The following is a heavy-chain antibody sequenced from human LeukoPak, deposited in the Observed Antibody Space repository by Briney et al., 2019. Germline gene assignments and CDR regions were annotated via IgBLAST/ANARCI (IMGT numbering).Heavy chain of an antibody. V-gene: IGHV3-21*01. CDR1: GFIFSSYS. J-gene: IGHJ6*02. D-gene: IGHD2-15*01. Sequence: PGGSLRLPCAASGFIFSSYSMNWVRQAPGKGLEWVSSISSSSSYIYYADSVKGRFTISRDNAKNSLYLQMNSLRAEDTAVYYCARDLAGYCSGGSCYDLHYYYYYGMDVWGQGTTVTVSS. CDR3: ARDLAGYCSGGSCYDLHYYYYYGMDV. CDR2: ISSSSSYI.